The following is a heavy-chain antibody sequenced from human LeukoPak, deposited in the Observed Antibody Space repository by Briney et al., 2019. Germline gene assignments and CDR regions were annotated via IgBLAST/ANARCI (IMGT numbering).Heavy chain of an antibody. D-gene: IGHD2-2*01. V-gene: IGHV3-48*03. CDR2: ISASGSTI. CDR1: GFTFSRFD. J-gene: IGHJ5*02. CDR3: ARDIVVVPAARPWFDP. Sequence: PGGSLRLSCAASGFTFSRFDMNWVRQAPGKGLEWVSYISASGSTIYYADSVKGRFTISRDNAKNTLYLQMNSLRAEDTAVYYCARDIVVVPAARPWFDPWGQGTLVTVSS.